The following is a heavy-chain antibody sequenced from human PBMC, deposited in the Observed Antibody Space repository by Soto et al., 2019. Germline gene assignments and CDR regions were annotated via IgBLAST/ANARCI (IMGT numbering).Heavy chain of an antibody. CDR2: IYHSGST. J-gene: IGHJ5*02. CDR1: SGSLSSSNYY. V-gene: IGHV4-39*07. CDR3: ARGQWELRWDWFDP. Sequence: PSETLSLTCTVSSGSLSSSNYYWTWVRQPPGKGLEWIGSIYHSGSTYYNPSLKSRVTISVDTSKNQFSLKLSSVTAADTAVYYCARGQWELRWDWFDPWGQGTLVTVSS. D-gene: IGHD1-26*01.